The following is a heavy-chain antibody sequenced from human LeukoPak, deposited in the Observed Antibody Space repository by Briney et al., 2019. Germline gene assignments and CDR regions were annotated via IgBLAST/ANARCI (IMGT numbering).Heavy chain of an antibody. CDR2: FWFDGSNS. D-gene: IGHD1-26*01. J-gene: IGHJ4*02. Sequence: GGSLRLSCAASGFSFSNYGMHWVRQAPGKGLEWVAVFWFDGSNSYYAGSVKGRFTISRDESKNTLYLQMSSLRAEDTAVYYCAKDVGRGWDYFDSWGQGSLVTVSS. CDR3: AKDVGRGWDYFDS. CDR1: GFSFSNYG. V-gene: IGHV3-33*03.